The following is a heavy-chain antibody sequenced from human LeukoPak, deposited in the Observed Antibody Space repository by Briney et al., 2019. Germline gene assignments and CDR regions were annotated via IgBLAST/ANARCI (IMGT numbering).Heavy chain of an antibody. CDR1: GYSISSGYY. V-gene: IGHV4-38-2*02. CDR2: IYHSGST. J-gene: IGHJ4*02. CDR3: ARQVWSGYYVGY. D-gene: IGHD3-3*01. Sequence: SETLSLTCTVSGYSISSGYYWGWIRQPPGKGLEWIGSIYHSGSTYYNPSLKSRVTISVDTSKNQFSLKLSSVTAADTAVYYCARQVWSGYYVGYWDQGTLVTVSS.